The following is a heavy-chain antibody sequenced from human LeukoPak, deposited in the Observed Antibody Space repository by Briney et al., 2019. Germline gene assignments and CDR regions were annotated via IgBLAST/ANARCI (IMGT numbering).Heavy chain of an antibody. CDR2: IVVGSGNT. Sequence: GASVKVSCKASGFTFTSSAVQWVRQARGQGLEWIGWIVVGSGNTNYAQKFQERVTTNRDMSTSTAYMELSSLRSEDTAVYYCATDDVTTGTETALGYWGQGTLVTVSS. J-gene: IGHJ4*02. CDR1: GFTFTSSA. V-gene: IGHV1-58*01. D-gene: IGHD1-1*01. CDR3: ATDDVTTGTETALGY.